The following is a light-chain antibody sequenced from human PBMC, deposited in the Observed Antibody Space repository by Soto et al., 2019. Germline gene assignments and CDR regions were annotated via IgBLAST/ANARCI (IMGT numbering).Light chain of an antibody. V-gene: IGKV1-39*01. Sequence: DIQMTQSPSSLSASVGDRVTITCRASQSISSNLKWYHQKPGKAPKLLIYAASSLQIGVPSRFSGCGSGTDFTLTISSLQPEDCATYYCQQSYTTPWTFGQGTKVEI. CDR2: AAS. CDR1: QSISSN. J-gene: IGKJ1*01. CDR3: QQSYTTPWT.